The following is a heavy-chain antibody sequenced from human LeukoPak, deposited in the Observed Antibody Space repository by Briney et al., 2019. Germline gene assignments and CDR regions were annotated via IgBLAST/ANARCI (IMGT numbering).Heavy chain of an antibody. CDR2: IWYDGSNK. V-gene: IGHV3-33*01. CDR3: RSVVVTPEWYFDL. Sequence: QPGGSLRLSCAASGFTFSSYGMHWVRQAPGKGLEWVAVIWYDGSNKYYADSVKGRFTISRDNSKNTLYLQMNSLRAEDTAVYYCRSVVVTPEWYFDLWGRGTLVTVSS. CDR1: GFTFSSYG. D-gene: IGHD2-15*01. J-gene: IGHJ2*01.